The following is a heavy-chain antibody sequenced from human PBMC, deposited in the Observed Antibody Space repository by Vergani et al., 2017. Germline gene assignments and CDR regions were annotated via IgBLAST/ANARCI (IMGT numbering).Heavy chain of an antibody. CDR1: GGTFSSYA. V-gene: IGHV1-69*06. CDR3: ARTGYQLGTTGPYYYYGMDV. D-gene: IGHD1-1*01. J-gene: IGHJ6*02. CDR2: IIPVFGTA. Sequence: QVQLVQSGAEVKKPGSSVKVSCKASGGTFSSYAISWVRQAPGQGLEWMGGIIPVFGTANYAQKFQGRVTITADKSTSTAYMKLSSLRSEDTAVYYCARTGYQLGTTGPYYYYGMDVWSQGSTVTVSS.